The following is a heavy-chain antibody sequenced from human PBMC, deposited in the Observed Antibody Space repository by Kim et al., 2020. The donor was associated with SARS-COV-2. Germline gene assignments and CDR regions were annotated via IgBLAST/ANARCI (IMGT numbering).Heavy chain of an antibody. V-gene: IGHV3-30*04. CDR2: ISYDGGNK. Sequence: GGSLRLSCAASGFTFSSYAMHWVRQAPGKGLEWVAFISYDGGNKYYADSVKGRFTISRDNSKNTLYLQMNSVRAEDTAVYYCARRGYTAILYYFDYWGQGTLLTVSS. CDR3: ARRGYTAILYYFDY. D-gene: IGHD5-18*01. J-gene: IGHJ4*02. CDR1: GFTFSSYA.